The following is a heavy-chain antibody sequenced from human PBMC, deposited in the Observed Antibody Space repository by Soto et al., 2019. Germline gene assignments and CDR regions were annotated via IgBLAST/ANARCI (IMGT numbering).Heavy chain of an antibody. D-gene: IGHD2-2*02. J-gene: IGHJ6*02. CDR1: GYTFTSYG. V-gene: IGHV1-18*01. CDR3: ASCSSTSCYNDFSYYYYGMDV. Sequence: QVQLVQSGAEVKKPGASVKVACKASGYTFTSYGISWVRQAPGQGLEWMGWISAYNGNTNYAQKLQGRVTMTTDTSTSTAYMVLRSLRSDDTAVYYCASCSSTSCYNDFSYYYYGMDVWGQGTTVTVSS. CDR2: ISAYNGNT.